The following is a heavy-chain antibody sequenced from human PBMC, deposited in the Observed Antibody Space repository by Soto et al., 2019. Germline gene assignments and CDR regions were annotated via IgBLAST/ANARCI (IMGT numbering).Heavy chain of an antibody. CDR1: GGSISSGGYY. CDR3: AREPGIWVTGAFDI. V-gene: IGHV4-31*03. CDR2: IYYSGGT. Sequence: SETLSLTCTVSGGSISSGGYYWSWIRQHPGKGLEWIGYIYYSGGTYYNPSLKSRVTISVDTSKNQFSLKLSSVTAADTAVYYCAREPGIWVTGAFDIWGQGTMVTVSS. J-gene: IGHJ3*02. D-gene: IGHD3-10*01.